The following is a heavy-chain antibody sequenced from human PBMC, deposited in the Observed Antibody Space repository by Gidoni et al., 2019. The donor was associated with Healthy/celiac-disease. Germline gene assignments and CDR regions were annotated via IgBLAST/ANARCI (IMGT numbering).Heavy chain of an antibody. D-gene: IGHD4-17*01. CDR2: ISWDGGST. CDR1: GFTFADYT. Sequence: EVQLVESGGVVVQPGGSVRLSWAASGFTFADYTMHWVRQAPGKGLEWVSLISWDGGSTYYADSVKGRFPISRDNSKNSLYLQMNSLRTEDTALYYCAKDMGTTENYFDYWGQGTLVTVSS. V-gene: IGHV3-43*01. CDR3: AKDMGTTENYFDY. J-gene: IGHJ4*02.